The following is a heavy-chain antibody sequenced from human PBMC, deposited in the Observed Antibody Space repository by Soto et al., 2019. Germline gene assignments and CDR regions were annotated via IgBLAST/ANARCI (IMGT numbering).Heavy chain of an antibody. D-gene: IGHD5-12*01. Sequence: QVQLVESGGGVVQPGRSLRLSCAASRFTFSNYGMHWVRQTPGKGLEWVAVISYDGSNKYYADSVKGRFTISRDNSKNTLYLQMNSLRAEDTAVYYCVKCGYHSFDYWGQGTLVTFSS. V-gene: IGHV3-30*18. CDR3: VKCGYHSFDY. CDR1: RFTFSNYG. J-gene: IGHJ4*02. CDR2: ISYDGSNK.